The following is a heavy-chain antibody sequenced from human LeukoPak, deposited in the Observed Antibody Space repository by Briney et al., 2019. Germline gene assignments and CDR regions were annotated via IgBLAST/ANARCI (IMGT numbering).Heavy chain of an antibody. CDR3: AREDGATNFDY. V-gene: IGHV4-31*03. CDR1: GGSISSGGYY. CDR2: IYYSGST. Sequence: SETLSLTYTVSGGSISSGGYYWSWIRQHPGKGLEWIGYIYYSGSTYYNPSLKSRVTISVDTSKNQFSLKLSSVTAADTAVYYCAREDGATNFDYWGQGTLVTVSS. D-gene: IGHD1-26*01. J-gene: IGHJ4*02.